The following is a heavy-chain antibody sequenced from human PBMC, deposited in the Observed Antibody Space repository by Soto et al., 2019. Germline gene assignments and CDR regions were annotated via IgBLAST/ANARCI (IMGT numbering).Heavy chain of an antibody. CDR2: INAGNGNT. Sequence: QVQLVQSGAEEKKPGASVKVSCKASGYSFTSYAMHWVRQAPGQGLEWMGWINAGNGNTKYSQKFQGRVTITRDTSASIAYMELSSLRSEDTALDYCARAVAVPADFDYWGQGTLVTVSS. D-gene: IGHD6-19*01. V-gene: IGHV1-3*05. CDR3: ARAVAVPADFDY. J-gene: IGHJ4*02. CDR1: GYSFTSYA.